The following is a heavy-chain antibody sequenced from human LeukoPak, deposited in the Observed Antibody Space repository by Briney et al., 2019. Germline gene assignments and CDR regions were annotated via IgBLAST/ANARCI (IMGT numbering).Heavy chain of an antibody. CDR2: ISSNGGST. CDR1: GFTFSSYA. V-gene: IGHV3-64*01. CDR3: ARDGIYCSGGSCYSRAGFDY. J-gene: IGHJ4*02. D-gene: IGHD2-15*01. Sequence: GGSLRLSCAASGFTFSSYAMHWVRQAPGTGLEYVSAISSNGGSTYYANSVKGRFTISRDNSKNTLYLQMGSLRAEDMAVYYCARDGIYCSGGSCYSRAGFDYWGQGTLVTVSS.